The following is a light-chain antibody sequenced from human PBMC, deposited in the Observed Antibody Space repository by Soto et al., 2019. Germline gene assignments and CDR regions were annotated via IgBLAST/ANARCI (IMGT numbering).Light chain of an antibody. CDR2: KVS. V-gene: IGKV1-5*03. Sequence: DIQMTQSPPTLSASVGDKVTIPCRASQSISSWLAWYQQKTGKAPKILINKVSSLESGVPSRLSGSGSGTEFTLTISRLQPDDFATYYCQQYNSYMYTCGQGTRLEIK. CDR1: QSISSW. CDR3: QQYNSYMYT. J-gene: IGKJ2*01.